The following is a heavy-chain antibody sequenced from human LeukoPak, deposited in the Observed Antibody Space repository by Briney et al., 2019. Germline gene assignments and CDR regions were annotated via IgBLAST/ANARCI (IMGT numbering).Heavy chain of an antibody. CDR1: GFTFSSYT. D-gene: IGHD3-22*01. V-gene: IGHV3-21*01. CDR2: IDSSSTYI. J-gene: IGHJ4*02. Sequence: IPGGSLRLSCAASGFTFSSYTMNWVRQAPGKGLEWVSSIDSSSTYIYYADSMKGRFTISRDNAKNSLYLQMNSLRAGDTAVYYCARVRYDSSGYCLDYWGQGTLVTVSS. CDR3: ARVRYDSSGYCLDY.